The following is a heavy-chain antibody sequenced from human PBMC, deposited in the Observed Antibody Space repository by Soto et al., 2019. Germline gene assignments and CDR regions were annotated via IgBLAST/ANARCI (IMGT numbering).Heavy chain of an antibody. D-gene: IGHD2-2*03. CDR1: GFSLSNAW. Sequence: PEGSLRLSCSACGFSLSNAWMNWVLQAPGKGLEWVGRIKSKTDGGTTDYAAPVKGRFTISRDDSKNTLYLQMNSLKTEDTAVYYCTSGGYCISTSXYPHLAPWGQGT. CDR3: TSGGYCISTSXYPHLAP. V-gene: IGHV3-15*07. J-gene: IGHJ5*02. CDR2: IKSKTDGGTT.